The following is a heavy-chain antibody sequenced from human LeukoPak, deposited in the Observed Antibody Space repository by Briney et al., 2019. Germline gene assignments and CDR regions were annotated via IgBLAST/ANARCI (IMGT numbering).Heavy chain of an antibody. V-gene: IGHV3-53*01. CDR1: GFSVSNNY. Sequence: GRSLRLSCAASGFSVSNNYMSWVRQAPGKGLEWVSVFYSGGSTYFADSVKGRFTISRDNSKNTLDLQMNSLRGEDTAVYYCARVRGVRGALDVWGQGTTVTVSS. D-gene: IGHD3-10*01. CDR3: ARVRGVRGALDV. J-gene: IGHJ6*02. CDR2: FYSGGST.